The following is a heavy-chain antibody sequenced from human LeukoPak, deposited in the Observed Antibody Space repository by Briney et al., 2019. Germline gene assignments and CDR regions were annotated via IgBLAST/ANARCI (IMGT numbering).Heavy chain of an antibody. D-gene: IGHD3-3*01. CDR1: GGSISSYY. V-gene: IGHV4-59*08. CDR3: ARQRITIFGVVQGIEP. CDR2: IYYSGST. Sequence: PSETLSLTCTVSGGSISSYYWSWIRHPPGKGLEWVGYIYYSGSTNYNPSLKSRVTISVDTSKDQFSLKLSSVTAADAAVYYWARQRITIFGVVQGIEPCGQGTLVTVSS. J-gene: IGHJ5*02.